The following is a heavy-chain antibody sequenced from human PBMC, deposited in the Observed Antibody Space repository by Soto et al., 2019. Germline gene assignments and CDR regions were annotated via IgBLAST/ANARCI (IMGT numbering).Heavy chain of an antibody. V-gene: IGHV3-23*01. Sequence: EVQLLESGGGLVQPGGSLRLSCVGSGFSFRKYAMNWVRQAPGKGLEWVSGISGSGGSGRVFYEDPVKGRFTISRDKSKNTLNLEMNSLRAEDTAVYYDAKDLDDYSSAIDFWGQGTLVTVSS. D-gene: IGHD4-4*01. CDR3: AKDLDDYSSAIDF. CDR2: ISGSGGSGRV. CDR1: GFSFRKYA. J-gene: IGHJ4*02.